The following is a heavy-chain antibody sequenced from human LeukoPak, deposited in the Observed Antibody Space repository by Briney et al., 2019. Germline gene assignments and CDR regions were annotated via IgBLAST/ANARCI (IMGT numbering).Heavy chain of an antibody. CDR3: AGSPGIAAAGRASYFQH. V-gene: IGHV4-38-2*02. D-gene: IGHD6-13*01. J-gene: IGHJ1*01. CDR1: GYSITSAYY. CDR2: FFLKGST. Sequence: SETLSLTCTVSGYSITSAYYWGWIRQPPGKGLEWIGSFFLKGSTCYNPSLKRRVTTSVDTSKNQFSLRLSSVTAADTAVYYCAGSPGIAAAGRASYFQHWGQGTLVTVSS.